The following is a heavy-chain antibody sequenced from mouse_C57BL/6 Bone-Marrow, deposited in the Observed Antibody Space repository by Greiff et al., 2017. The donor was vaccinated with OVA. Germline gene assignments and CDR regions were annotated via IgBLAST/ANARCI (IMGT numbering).Heavy chain of an antibody. V-gene: IGHV1-26*01. D-gene: IGHD3-3*01. Sequence: VQLQQSGPELVKPGASVKISCKASRYTFTDYYMNWVKQSHGKSLEWIGDINPNNGGTSYNQKFKGKATLTVDKSSSTAYMELRSLTSEDSAVYYCASRVAYWGQGTLVTVSA. J-gene: IGHJ3*01. CDR2: INPNNGGT. CDR1: RYTFTDYY. CDR3: ASRVAY.